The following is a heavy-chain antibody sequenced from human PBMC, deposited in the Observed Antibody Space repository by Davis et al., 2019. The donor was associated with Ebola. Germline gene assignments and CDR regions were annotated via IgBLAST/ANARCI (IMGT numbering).Heavy chain of an antibody. Sequence: MPSETLSLTCAVSGGSISIADYYWSWIRQPPGKGLEWIGEINHSGSTNYNPSLKSRVTISVDTSKNQFSLKLSSVTAADTAVYYCARGRRYSYGPPRYWGQGTLVTVSS. J-gene: IGHJ4*02. D-gene: IGHD5-18*01. CDR2: INHSGST. CDR1: GGSISIADYY. V-gene: IGHV4-34*01. CDR3: ARGRRYSYGPPRY.